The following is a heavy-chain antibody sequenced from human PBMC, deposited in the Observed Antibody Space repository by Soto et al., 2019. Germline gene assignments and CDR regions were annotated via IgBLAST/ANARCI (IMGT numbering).Heavy chain of an antibody. CDR1: GGSVTSSSYY. CDR2: IYNSGNT. V-gene: IGHV4-61*01. D-gene: IGHD6-19*01. Sequence: PSETLSLTCTVSGGSVTSSSYYWSWIRQPPGKGLEWIGYIYNSGNTNYNPSLKSRVTISVDTSKTQISLKLTSVTAADTAVYYCARDQGVAVAVFDYWGQGTLVTVSS. CDR3: ARDQGVAVAVFDY. J-gene: IGHJ4*02.